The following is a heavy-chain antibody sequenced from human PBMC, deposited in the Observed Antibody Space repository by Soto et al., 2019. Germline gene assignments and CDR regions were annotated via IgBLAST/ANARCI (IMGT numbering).Heavy chain of an antibody. V-gene: IGHV1-69*01. CDR3: ASSTYYYGSGSRDYYYGMDV. CDR1: GGTFSSYA. D-gene: IGHD3-10*01. Sequence: QVQLVQSGAEVKKPGSSVKVSCKASGGTFSSYAISWVRQAPGQGLEWMGGIIPIFGTANYAQKFQDRVTITADESTSTAYMELSSLRSEDTAVYYCASSTYYYGSGSRDYYYGMDVWGQGTTVTVSS. CDR2: IIPIFGTA. J-gene: IGHJ6*02.